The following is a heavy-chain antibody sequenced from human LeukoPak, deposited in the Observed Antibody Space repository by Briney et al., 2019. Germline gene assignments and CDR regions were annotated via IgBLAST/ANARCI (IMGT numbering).Heavy chain of an antibody. CDR2: IYYRGNT. CDR1: DGSISDNTYN. CDR3: ARHWATSSTFDY. J-gene: IGHJ4*02. D-gene: IGHD6-6*01. V-gene: IGHV4-39*01. Sequence: SETLSLTCTVSDGSISDNTYNWGWVRLPPGKGLEWIATIYYRGNTYYNPSLKSRATISVDTSKNKFSLNLTSVTAADTAIYYCARHWATSSTFDYWGQGTLVAVSS.